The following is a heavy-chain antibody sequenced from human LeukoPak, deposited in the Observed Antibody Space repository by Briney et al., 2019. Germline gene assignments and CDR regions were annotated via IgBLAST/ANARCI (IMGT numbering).Heavy chain of an antibody. D-gene: IGHD2-15*01. J-gene: IGHJ6*03. V-gene: IGHV3-30*02. CDR2: IRYGGSDK. CDR3: AKGGVGYGSYYYMDV. CDR1: GFIFTDYG. Sequence: GGSLRLSCAASGFIFTDYGMHWVRQAPGKGLEWLTFIRYGGSDKYYADSVKGRFTISRDNSKNTLYLQMNSLRAEDPAVYYCAKGGVGYGSYYYMDVWGKGTTVTVSS.